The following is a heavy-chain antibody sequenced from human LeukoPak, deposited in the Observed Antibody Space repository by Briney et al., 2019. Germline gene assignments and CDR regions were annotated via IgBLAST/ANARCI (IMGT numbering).Heavy chain of an antibody. J-gene: IGHJ4*02. V-gene: IGHV3-7*01. D-gene: IGHD3-10*01. Sequence: PGGSLRLSCVASGFTFSTSWVTWVRQAPGKGLEWVANIDKHGSGKYYVDSVKGRFAISRDYASNSVFLQMDSLRAEDTSVYYCARDAGLGYYDLWGQGTPVTVSS. CDR2: IDKHGSGK. CDR3: ARDAGLGYYDL. CDR1: GFTFSTSW.